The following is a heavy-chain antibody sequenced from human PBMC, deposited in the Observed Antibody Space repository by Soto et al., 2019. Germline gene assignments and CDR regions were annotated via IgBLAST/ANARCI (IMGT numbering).Heavy chain of an antibody. V-gene: IGHV2-5*01. J-gene: IGHJ4*02. CDR2: IYWNDEK. CDR1: GFSLSTSGMG. D-gene: IGHD6-13*01. Sequence: LWGSGPTLVNPPQTLTLTCTFSGFSLSTSGMGVGWIRQPPGKAMEWLAIIYWNDEKRYSPSLKSRLTITKDTSKNQVVLTMTNMDPVDTATYYCAHRPSSSSFFDYWGQGALVTVSS. CDR3: AHRPSSSSFFDY.